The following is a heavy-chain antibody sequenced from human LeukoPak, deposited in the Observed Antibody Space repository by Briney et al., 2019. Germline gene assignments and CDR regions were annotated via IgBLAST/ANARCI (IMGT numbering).Heavy chain of an antibody. CDR1: GYTFTGYY. CDR3: ERDGGYCSGGSCYSFSYYYYMDV. V-gene: IGHV1-2*02. D-gene: IGHD2-15*01. CDR2: INPNSGGT. J-gene: IGHJ6*03. Sequence: ASVKVSCKASGYTFTGYYMHWVRQAPGQGLEWMGWINPNSGGTNYAQKFQGRVTMTRDTSISTAYMELSRLRSDDTAVYYCERDGGYCSGGSCYSFSYYYYMDVWGKGTTVTISS.